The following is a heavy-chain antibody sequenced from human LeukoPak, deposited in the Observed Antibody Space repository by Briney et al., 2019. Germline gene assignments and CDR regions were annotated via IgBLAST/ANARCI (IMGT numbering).Heavy chain of an antibody. CDR3: ARDVAVAGTVDY. V-gene: IGHV3-33*08. CDR1: GFTFSSYA. J-gene: IGHJ4*02. Sequence: GGSLRLSCAASGFTFSSYAMSWVRQAPGEGLEWVAVIWYDGSNKYYADSVKGRFTISRDNSKNTLYLQMNSLRAEDTAVYYCARDVAVAGTVDYWGQGTLVTVSS. CDR2: IWYDGSNK. D-gene: IGHD6-19*01.